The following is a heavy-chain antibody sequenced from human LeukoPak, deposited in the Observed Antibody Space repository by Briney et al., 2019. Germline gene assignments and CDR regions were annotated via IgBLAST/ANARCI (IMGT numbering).Heavy chain of an antibody. CDR2: INPSGGST. J-gene: IGHJ4*02. Sequence: ASVKVSCKASGYTFTSYYMHWVRQAPGQGLEWMGIINPSGGSTSYAQKVQGRVTITRNTSISTAYMELSSLRSEDTAVYYCATALWFGELSWYCFDYWGQGTLVTVSS. CDR3: ATALWFGELSWYCFDY. CDR1: GYTFTSYY. D-gene: IGHD3-10*01. V-gene: IGHV1-46*01.